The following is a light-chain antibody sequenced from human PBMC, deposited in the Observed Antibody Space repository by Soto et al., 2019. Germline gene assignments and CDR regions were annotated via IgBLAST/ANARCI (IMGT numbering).Light chain of an antibody. Sequence: EIVVTQSPATLSLSPGERATLSCRARQSVSDNLAWYQQKPGRAPRLLIHGASTRATGIPARFSGSGYGREFTLTISSLQSEDVAVYYCQQYNDWPYTFGQGTRLEIK. CDR3: QQYNDWPYT. V-gene: IGKV3-15*01. J-gene: IGKJ2*01. CDR1: QSVSDN. CDR2: GAS.